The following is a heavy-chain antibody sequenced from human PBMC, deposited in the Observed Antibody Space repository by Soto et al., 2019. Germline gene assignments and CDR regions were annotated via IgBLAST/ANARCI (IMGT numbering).Heavy chain of an antibody. V-gene: IGHV4-39*01. CDR2: IYYSGST. Sequence: SETLSLTCTVSGGSISSSSYYWGWIRQPPGKGLEWIGSIYYSGSTYYNPSLKSRVTISVDTSKNQFSLKLSSVTAADTAVYYCASIVATITKIDPWGQGTLVTVSS. D-gene: IGHD5-12*01. J-gene: IGHJ5*02. CDR3: ASIVATITKIDP. CDR1: GGSISSSSYY.